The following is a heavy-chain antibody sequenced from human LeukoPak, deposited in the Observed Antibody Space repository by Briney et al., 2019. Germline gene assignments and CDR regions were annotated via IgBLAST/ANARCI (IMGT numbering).Heavy chain of an antibody. CDR2: IIPIFGTA. V-gene: IGHV1-69*06. Sequence: SVKVSCKASGGTFSSYAISWVRQAPGQGPEWMGRIIPIFGTANYAQKFQGRVTITADKSTSTAYMELSSLRSEDTAVYYCARVLEYSGRWFDPWGQGTLVTVSS. J-gene: IGHJ5*02. CDR3: ARVLEYSGRWFDP. CDR1: GGTFSSYA. D-gene: IGHD3-3*01.